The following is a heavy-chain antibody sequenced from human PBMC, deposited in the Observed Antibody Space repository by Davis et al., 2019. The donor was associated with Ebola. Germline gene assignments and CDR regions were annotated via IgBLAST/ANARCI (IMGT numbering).Heavy chain of an antibody. V-gene: IGHV3-33*01. D-gene: IGHD3-16*02. J-gene: IGHJ4*02. CDR3: AVTYYDYIWGSYRYTEFDY. CDR1: GFTFSSYG. Sequence: GESLKISCAASGFTFSSYGMHWVRQAPGKGLEWVAVIWYDGSNKYYADSVKGRFTISRDNSKNTLYLQMNSLRAEDTAVYYCAVTYYDYIWGSYRYTEFDYWGQGTLVTVSS. CDR2: IWYDGSNK.